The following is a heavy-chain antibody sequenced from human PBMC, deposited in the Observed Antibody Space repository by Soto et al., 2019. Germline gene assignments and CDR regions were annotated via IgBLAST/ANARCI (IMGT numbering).Heavy chain of an antibody. V-gene: IGHV3-15*01. Sequence: EVQVVESGGGLVKPGGSLRLSCEVSGLPFAKVWMSWIRQAPGKGLEWVGRIKSQTDGGRIDYAAPVKGRFTISRDDSKNTLYLQMNSLKTEDTDVYYCTTSVTGTPRAIDYWGQGNLVTVSS. D-gene: IGHD1-7*01. CDR2: IKSQTDGGRI. CDR1: GLPFAKVW. CDR3: TTSVTGTPRAIDY. J-gene: IGHJ4*02.